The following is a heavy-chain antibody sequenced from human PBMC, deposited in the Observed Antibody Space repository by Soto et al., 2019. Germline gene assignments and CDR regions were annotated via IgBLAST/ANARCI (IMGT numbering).Heavy chain of an antibody. CDR3: ARDLSFDGMDV. V-gene: IGHV4-61*01. J-gene: IGHJ6*02. CDR1: GGSISSGSYY. Sequence: SETLSLPCTVSGGSISSGSYYWSWIRQPPGKGLEWIGYIYYSGSTNYNPSLKSRVTISVDTSKNQFSLKLSSVTAADTAVYYCARDLSFDGMDVWGQGTTVTVSS. CDR2: IYYSGST.